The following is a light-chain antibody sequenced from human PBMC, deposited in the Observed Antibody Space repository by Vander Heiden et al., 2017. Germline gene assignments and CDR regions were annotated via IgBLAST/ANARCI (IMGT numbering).Light chain of an antibody. CDR2: SAS. CDR1: QSISNY. CDR3: QQSYSFPWT. V-gene: IGKV1-39*01. J-gene: IGKJ1*01. Sequence: DIQMTQSPSSLSASVGDRVTITCRASQSISNYLNWYQQTPGKAPKVLIYSASSLQRGVPSRFSGSGSGTDFTLTISSLQPEDFASYYCQQSYSFPWTFGPGTKVEI.